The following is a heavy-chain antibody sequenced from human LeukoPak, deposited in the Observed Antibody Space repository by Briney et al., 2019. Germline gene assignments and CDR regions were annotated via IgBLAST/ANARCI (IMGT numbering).Heavy chain of an antibody. CDR3: ARSRKSKADY. CDR2: IYYSGST. Sequence: SETLSLTCTVSGGSISSSSYYWGWIRQPPGKGLEWIGSIYYSGSTDYNPSLKSRVTISVDTSKNQFSLKLSSVTAADTAVYYCARSRKSKADYWGQGTLVTVSS. V-gene: IGHV4-39*07. CDR1: GGSISSSSYY. J-gene: IGHJ4*02.